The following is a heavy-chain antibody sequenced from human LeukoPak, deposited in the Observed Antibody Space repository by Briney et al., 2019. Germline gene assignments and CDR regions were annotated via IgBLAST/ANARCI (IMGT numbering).Heavy chain of an antibody. CDR1: GGSISSYY. V-gene: IGHV4-4*09. CDR2: IYTSGST. J-gene: IGHJ3*02. CDR3: ATTSRGAFDI. D-gene: IGHD3-10*01. Sequence: PSETLSLTCTVSGGSISSYYWSWIRQPPGKGLEWIGYIYTSGSTNYNPSLKSRVTISVDTSKNQFSLKLSSVTAAGTAVYYCATTSRGAFDIWGQGTMVTVSS.